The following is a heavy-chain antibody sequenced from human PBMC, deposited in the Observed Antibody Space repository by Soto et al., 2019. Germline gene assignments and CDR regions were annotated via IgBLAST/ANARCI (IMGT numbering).Heavy chain of an antibody. CDR3: ASRLNDYGDMGWFDP. Sequence: SETLSLTCTVSGGSISSSSYYWGWIRQPPGKGLEWIGSIYYSGSTYYNPSLKSRVTISVDTSKNQFSLKLSSVTAADTAVYYCASRLNDYGDMGWFDPWGQGTLVTVSS. J-gene: IGHJ5*02. CDR1: GGSISSSSYY. CDR2: IYYSGST. D-gene: IGHD4-17*01. V-gene: IGHV4-39*01.